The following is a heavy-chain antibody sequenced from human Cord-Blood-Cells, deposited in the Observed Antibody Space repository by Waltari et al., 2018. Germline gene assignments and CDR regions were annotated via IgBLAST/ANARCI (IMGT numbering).Heavy chain of an antibody. J-gene: IGHJ6*03. Sequence: VQLVVSGGGLVQPGGSLRVPCASSGIPFHDLWVVWGRPAPGEGREWVANIKQDGSEKYYVDSVKGRFTISRDNAKNSLYLQMNSLRAEDTAVYYCAREDYYYYYYMDVWGKGTTVTVSS. V-gene: IGHV3-7*01. CDR1: GIPFHDLW. CDR2: IKQDGSEK. CDR3: AREDYYYYYYMDV.